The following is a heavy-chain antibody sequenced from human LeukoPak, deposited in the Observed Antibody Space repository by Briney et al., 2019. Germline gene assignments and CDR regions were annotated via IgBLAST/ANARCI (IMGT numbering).Heavy chain of an antibody. CDR2: IYYSGST. J-gene: IGHJ4*02. V-gene: IGHV4-30-4*01. D-gene: IGHD6-13*01. CDR3: ARLGLAYSSSWYKAPHDY. CDR1: GGSISSGDYY. Sequence: SETLSLTCTVSGGSISSGDYYWSWIRQPPGKGLEWIGYIYYSGSTNYNPSLKSRVTISVDTSKNQFSLKLSSVTAADTAVYYCARLGLAYSSSWYKAPHDYWGQGTLVTVSS.